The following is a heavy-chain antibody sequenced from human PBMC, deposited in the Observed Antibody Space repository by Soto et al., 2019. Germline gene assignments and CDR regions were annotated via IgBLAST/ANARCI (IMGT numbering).Heavy chain of an antibody. J-gene: IGHJ5*02. CDR2: ISTYNGNT. D-gene: IGHD2-8*01. CDR1: GYSFSNSG. Sequence: ASVKVSCKASGYSFSNSGFSWMRQAPGQGLEWMGWISTYNGNTNYAQKFQGRLSMTRDTSTTTAFMELTTLRSDDTAVYYCARDEYNNGRNWLNPWGQGNLVTVSS. CDR3: ARDEYNNGRNWLNP. V-gene: IGHV1-18*01.